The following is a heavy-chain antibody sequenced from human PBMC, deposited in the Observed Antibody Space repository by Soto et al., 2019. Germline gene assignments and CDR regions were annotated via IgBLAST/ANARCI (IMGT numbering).Heavy chain of an antibody. Sequence: SETLSLTCTVSGGSISSGDYYWSWIRQPPGKGLEWIGYIYYSGSTYYNPSLKSRVTISVDTSKNQFSLKLSSVTAADTAVYYCARAPRGITMITPFDYWGQGTLVTVSS. V-gene: IGHV4-30-4*01. CDR3: ARAPRGITMITPFDY. CDR1: GGSISSGDYY. CDR2: IYYSGST. D-gene: IGHD3-22*01. J-gene: IGHJ4*02.